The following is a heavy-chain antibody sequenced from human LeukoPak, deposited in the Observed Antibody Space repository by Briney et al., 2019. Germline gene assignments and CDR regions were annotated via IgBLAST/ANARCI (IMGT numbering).Heavy chain of an antibody. V-gene: IGHV4-59*01. Sequence: SETLSLTCTVSGGSISSYHWSWVRQPPGKGLQWIGFIYSSGSTNNNPSSKSRVTTALDTPKNQFPLRVSSMTPADTAAYYLARGNSGYDYAFDIWGEGTMVTVSS. D-gene: IGHD5-12*01. CDR2: IYSSGST. CDR3: ARGNSGYDYAFDI. J-gene: IGHJ3*02. CDR1: GGSISSYH.